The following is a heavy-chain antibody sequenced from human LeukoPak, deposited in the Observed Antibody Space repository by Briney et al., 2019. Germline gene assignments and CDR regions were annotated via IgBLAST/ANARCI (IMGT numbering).Heavy chain of an antibody. CDR1: GGTFSSYA. D-gene: IGHD1-26*01. J-gene: IGHJ4*02. CDR2: IISILGIA. CDR3: ARDLSGSSGD. V-gene: IGHV1-69*04. Sequence: SVKVSCKASGGTFSSYAISWVRQAPGQGLEWMGRIISILGIANYAQKFQGRVTITADKSTSTAYMELSSLRSEDTAVYYCARDLSGSSGDWGQGTLVTVSS.